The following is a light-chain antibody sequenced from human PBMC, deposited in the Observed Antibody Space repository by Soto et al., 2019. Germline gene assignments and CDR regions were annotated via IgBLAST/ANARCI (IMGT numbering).Light chain of an antibody. J-gene: IGKJ1*01. Sequence: DVVMTQSPLSLAVTLGQLASISCRSSQSLVHSDGNTYLNVFQQRPGQSPRRLIYKVPNRDSGAQDRFSGSGSATDFTLKISMVEAEDVGVYYCMQGTHWPRTFAQETKVEIK. CDR1: QSLVHSDGNTY. CDR3: MQGTHWPRT. CDR2: KVP. V-gene: IGKV2-30*02.